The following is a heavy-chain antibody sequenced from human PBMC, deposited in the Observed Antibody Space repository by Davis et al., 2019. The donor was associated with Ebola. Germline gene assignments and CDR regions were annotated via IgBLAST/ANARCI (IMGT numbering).Heavy chain of an antibody. CDR1: GFTFSSYW. Sequence: GESLKISCAASGFTFSSYWMSWVRQAPGKGLEWVANIKQDGSEKYYVDSVKGRFTISRDNAKNSLYLQMNSLRAEDTAVYYCARVRVTKSYGMDVWGKGTTVTVSS. D-gene: IGHD4-11*01. CDR3: ARVRVTKSYGMDV. V-gene: IGHV3-7*01. CDR2: IKQDGSEK. J-gene: IGHJ6*04.